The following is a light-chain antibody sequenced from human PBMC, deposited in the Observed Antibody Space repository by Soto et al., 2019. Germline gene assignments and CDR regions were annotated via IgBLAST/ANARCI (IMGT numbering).Light chain of an antibody. J-gene: IGKJ4*01. CDR1: QSVLYSLNNRNH. CDR2: WAS. CDR3: QQYYRSPLS. Sequence: DIVMTQSPDSLAVSLGERATLNCKSSQSVLYSLNNRNHLAWYQKKPGQPPRLLVYWASTRESGVPDRFSGSGSGTDFSLTISSLQAEDVAVYYCQQYYRSPLSFGGGTRGEIK. V-gene: IGKV4-1*01.